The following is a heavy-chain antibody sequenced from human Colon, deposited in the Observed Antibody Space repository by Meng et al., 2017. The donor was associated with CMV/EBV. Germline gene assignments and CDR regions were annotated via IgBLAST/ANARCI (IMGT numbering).Heavy chain of an antibody. D-gene: IGHD3-22*01. CDR3: ARDDDYYSSSGDQRLLEY. CDR2: ISDSGLSI. V-gene: IGHV3-48*03. Sequence: GESLKISCAASGFTLSHHDMNWVRQAPGKGLEWISYISDSGLSIKYTDSVKGRFTISRDNAKNSLYLQMNSLGAEDTAVYYCARDDDYYSSSGDQRLLEYWGQGTLVTSPQ. CDR1: GFTLSHHD. J-gene: IGHJ4*02.